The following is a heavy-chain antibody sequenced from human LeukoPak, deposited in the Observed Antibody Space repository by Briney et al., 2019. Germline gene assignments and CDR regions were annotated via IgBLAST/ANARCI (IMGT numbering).Heavy chain of an antibody. J-gene: IGHJ4*02. CDR3: ARVDSSSSDY. Sequence: QSGGSLRLSCAASGFTFSSYAMHWVRQAPGKGLEWVAVISYDGSNKYYADSVKGRFTISRDNSKNTLYLQMNSLRAEDTAVYYRARVDSSSSDYWGQGTLVAVSS. V-gene: IGHV3-30-3*01. CDR2: ISYDGSNK. D-gene: IGHD6-13*01. CDR1: GFTFSSYA.